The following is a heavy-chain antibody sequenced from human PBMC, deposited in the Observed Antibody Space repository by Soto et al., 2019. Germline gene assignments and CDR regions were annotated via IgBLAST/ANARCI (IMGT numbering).Heavy chain of an antibody. CDR2: INPNSGGT. Sequence: QVQLVQSGAEVKKPGASVKVSCKASGYTFTGYYMHWVRQAPGQGLEWMGWINPNSGGTNYAQKFQGWVTMTRDTSISTAYMELSGLRSDDTAVYYCARGGRVYDILTGYSYFDYWGQGTLVTVSS. J-gene: IGHJ4*02. CDR1: GYTFTGYY. D-gene: IGHD3-9*01. CDR3: ARGGRVYDILTGYSYFDY. V-gene: IGHV1-2*04.